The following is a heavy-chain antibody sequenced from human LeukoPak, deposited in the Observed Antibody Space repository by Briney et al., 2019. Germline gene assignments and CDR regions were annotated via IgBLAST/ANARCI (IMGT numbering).Heavy chain of an antibody. CDR1: GFTFNTYW. CDR3: ARVIGKAAGGY. J-gene: IGHJ4*02. D-gene: IGHD2-15*01. Sequence: PGGSLRLSCAASGFTFNTYWMSWVRQAPGKGLEWVANIKQDGSEKYYVDSVKGRFTISRDNAKNSLYLQMNSLRAEDTAVYYCARVIGKAAGGYWGQGTLVTVSS. V-gene: IGHV3-7*05. CDR2: IKQDGSEK.